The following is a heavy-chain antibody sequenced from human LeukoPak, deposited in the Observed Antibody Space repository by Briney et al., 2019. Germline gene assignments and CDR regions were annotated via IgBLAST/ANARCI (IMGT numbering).Heavy chain of an antibody. D-gene: IGHD3-10*01. Sequence: GGSLRLSCAASGFTFSSYGMHWVRQAPGKGLEWVAVIWYDGSNKYYADSVKGRFTISRDNAKNSLYLQMNSLRAEDTALYYCAKSSRITMVRGVPRTVYGMDVWGQGTTVTVSS. J-gene: IGHJ6*02. CDR3: AKSSRITMVRGVPRTVYGMDV. V-gene: IGHV3-33*03. CDR2: IWYDGSNK. CDR1: GFTFSSYG.